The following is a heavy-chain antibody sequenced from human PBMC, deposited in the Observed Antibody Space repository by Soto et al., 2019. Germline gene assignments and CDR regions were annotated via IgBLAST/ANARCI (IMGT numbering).Heavy chain of an antibody. Sequence: QVQLVQSGAEVKKPGSSVKVSCKASGGSFSSYIISWVRQAPGQGLEWMGEIIPIFGSANYAQRFQGRVTITADESTSTAYMDLSSLRSEDTAVYYGARAFASNKYWFDPWGQGTLVTVSS. CDR2: IIPIFGSA. J-gene: IGHJ5*02. V-gene: IGHV1-69*01. CDR3: ARAFASNKYWFDP. D-gene: IGHD3-16*01. CDR1: GGSFSSYI.